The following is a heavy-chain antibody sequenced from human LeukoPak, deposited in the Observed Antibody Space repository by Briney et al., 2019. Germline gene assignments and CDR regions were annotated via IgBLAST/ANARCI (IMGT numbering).Heavy chain of an antibody. Sequence: GGSLRLSCAASGFTFSSYAMTWVRQAPGKGLEWVSTITNSGDITSHADSVKGRFTISRDNSKNTLYLQMNSLRAEDTATYYCAKDRNYDILTGYNWFDPWGQGTLVTVSS. D-gene: IGHD3-9*01. CDR1: GFTFSSYA. CDR2: ITNSGDIT. CDR3: AKDRNYDILTGYNWFDP. V-gene: IGHV3-23*01. J-gene: IGHJ5*02.